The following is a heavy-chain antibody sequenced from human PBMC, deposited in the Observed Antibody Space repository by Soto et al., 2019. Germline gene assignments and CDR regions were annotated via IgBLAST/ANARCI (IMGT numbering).Heavy chain of an antibody. CDR3: ARDQYYDFWSGYYTGPYYYGMDV. CDR2: IYTSGST. CDR1: CGSISSYY. Sequence: SETLSLTCTVSCGSISSYYWSWIRQPAGKGLEWIGRIYTSGSTNYNPSLKSRVTMSVDTSKNQFSLKLSSVTAADTAVYYCARDQYYDFWSGYYTGPYYYGMDVWGQGTTVTVSS. J-gene: IGHJ6*02. D-gene: IGHD3-3*01. V-gene: IGHV4-4*07.